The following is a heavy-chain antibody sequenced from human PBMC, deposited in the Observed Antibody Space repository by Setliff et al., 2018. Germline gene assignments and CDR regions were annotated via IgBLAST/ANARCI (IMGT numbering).Heavy chain of an antibody. J-gene: IGHJ6*03. CDR2: INPNSGGT. V-gene: IGHV1-2*06. D-gene: IGHD2-15*01. CDR1: GYTFTGYS. Sequence: ASVKVSCKASGYTFTGYSMHWVRQAPGQGLEWMGRINPNSGGTNYAQKFQGRVTMTRDTSISTAYMELRRLKSDDTAVYYCARGEHIVSGDFYHYIDVWGKGTTVTVSS. CDR3: ARGEHIVSGDFYHYIDV.